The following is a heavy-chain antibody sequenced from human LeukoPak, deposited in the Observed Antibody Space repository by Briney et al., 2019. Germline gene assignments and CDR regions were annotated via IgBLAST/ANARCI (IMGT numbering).Heavy chain of an antibody. Sequence: SETLSLTCTVSGGSISSSSYYWGWIRQPPGKGLEWIGSIYYSGSTYYNPSLKSRVTISVDTSKNQFSLKLSSVTAAATAVYYCARLGSIAAPKGDYWGQGTLATVSS. CDR2: IYYSGST. D-gene: IGHD6-6*01. CDR3: ARLGSIAAPKGDY. CDR1: GGSISSSSYY. V-gene: IGHV4-39*01. J-gene: IGHJ4*02.